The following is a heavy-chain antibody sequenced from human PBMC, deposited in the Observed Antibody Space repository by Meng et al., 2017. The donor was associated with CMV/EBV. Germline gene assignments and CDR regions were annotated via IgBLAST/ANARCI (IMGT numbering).Heavy chain of an antibody. D-gene: IGHD3-22*01. J-gene: IGHJ4*02. CDR1: GGTFSSYA. Sequence: SVKVSCKASGGTFSSYAISWVRQAPGQGLEWMGGIIPIFGTANYAQKFQGRVTITTDESTSTAYMELSSLRSEDTAVYYCARGSTSVTMIVVVFTAASLAYDSWGQGTLVTVSS. CDR3: ARGSTSVTMIVVVFTAASLAYDS. V-gene: IGHV1-69*05. CDR2: IIPIFGTA.